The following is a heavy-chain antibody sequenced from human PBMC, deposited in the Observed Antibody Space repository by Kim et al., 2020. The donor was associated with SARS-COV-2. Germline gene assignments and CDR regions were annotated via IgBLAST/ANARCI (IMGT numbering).Heavy chain of an antibody. D-gene: IGHD3-22*01. V-gene: IGHV3-66*01. CDR3: ARERSDSIKTLYYVDY. J-gene: IGHJ4*02. Sequence: LKGKLHTSRDNSKNTVWLQMNSLKAEDTAVYYCARERSDSIKTLYYVDYWGQGTLVTVSS.